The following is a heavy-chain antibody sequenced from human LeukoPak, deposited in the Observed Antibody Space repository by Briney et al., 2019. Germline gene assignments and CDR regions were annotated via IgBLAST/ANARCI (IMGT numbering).Heavy chain of an antibody. CDR3: LAGYYYYYMDV. CDR2: TNTHGTSA. D-gene: IGHD6-13*01. V-gene: IGHV3-74*01. J-gene: IGHJ6*03. CDR1: GFTFNNHW. Sequence: GGSLRLSCAASGFTFNNHWMHWVRQAPGKGLVWVARTNTHGTSANYADSVKGRFIISRDNANSALYLQMNGLRDEDTGVYYALAGYYYYYMDVWGKGTTVTVSS.